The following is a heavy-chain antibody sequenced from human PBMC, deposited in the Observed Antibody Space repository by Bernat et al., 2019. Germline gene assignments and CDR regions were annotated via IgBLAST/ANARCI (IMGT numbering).Heavy chain of an antibody. J-gene: IGHJ4*02. CDR3: ARSNSGDY. CDR2: ITSSGSTI. V-gene: IGHV3-48*01. D-gene: IGHD4-4*01. Sequence: EVQLVESGGGLVQPGGSLRLSCAASGFSFSTYSMNWVRQAPGKGLEWVSYITSSGSTINSADSVKGRFTISRDNAKNSLYLQMNSLRVEDTAVYYCARSNSGDYWGQGTLVTVSS. CDR1: GFSFSTYS.